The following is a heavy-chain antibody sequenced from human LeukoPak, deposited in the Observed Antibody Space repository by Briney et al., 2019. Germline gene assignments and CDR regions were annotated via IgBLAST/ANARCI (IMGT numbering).Heavy chain of an antibody. D-gene: IGHD1-7*01. Sequence: ASVKVSCKASGYTFTSYDINWVRQATGQGLEGMGWMNPNSGNTGYAQKFQGRVTMTRNTSISTAYMELSSLRSEDTAVYYCARGKLELRTYYYYGMDVWGQGTTVTVSS. CDR1: GYTFTSYD. J-gene: IGHJ6*02. CDR3: ARGKLELRTYYYYGMDV. V-gene: IGHV1-8*01. CDR2: MNPNSGNT.